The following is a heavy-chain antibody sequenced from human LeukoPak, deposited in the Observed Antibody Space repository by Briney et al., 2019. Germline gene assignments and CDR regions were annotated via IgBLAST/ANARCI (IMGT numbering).Heavy chain of an antibody. V-gene: IGHV3-7*01. CDR1: GFTFSSYG. CDR2: IKQAGSEK. D-gene: IGHD4-17*01. CDR3: ARAVTTALDY. J-gene: IGHJ4*02. Sequence: GGSLRLSCAVSGFTFSSYGMTWVRQAPGRGLEWVANIKQAGSEKKYVDSVKGRFTISRDNAKNSLYLQMNSLRAEDTAVYYCARAVTTALDYWGQGTLVTVSS.